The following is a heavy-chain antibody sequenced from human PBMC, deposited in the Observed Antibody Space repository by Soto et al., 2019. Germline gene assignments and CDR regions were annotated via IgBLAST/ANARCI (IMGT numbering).Heavy chain of an antibody. V-gene: IGHV3-30*18. Sequence: QVQVVESAGGVVQPGRSLRLSCAASGFVFSNYGMHWVRQAPGKGLEWVAVISNDGNDEYYIDSVKGRFTITRDNSKNTLYLQMNTLNTEDTAIYYCAKDNHSGRNRLGADYWGQGTLVTVSS. CDR2: ISNDGNDE. J-gene: IGHJ4*02. CDR3: AKDNHSGRNRLGADY. D-gene: IGHD3-16*01. CDR1: GFVFSNYG.